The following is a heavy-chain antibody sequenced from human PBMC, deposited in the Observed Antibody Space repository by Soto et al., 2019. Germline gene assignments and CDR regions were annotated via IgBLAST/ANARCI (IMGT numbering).Heavy chain of an antibody. CDR2: ISSSSSYI. Sequence: GGSLSLSCAASGFTFSSYSMNWVRQAQGKGLEWVSSISSSSSYIYYADSVKGRFTISRDNAKNSLYLQMNSLRAEDTAVYYCARDNYYDSSGYYYLDYWGQGTLVTVSS. V-gene: IGHV3-21*01. D-gene: IGHD3-22*01. CDR3: ARDNYYDSSGYYYLDY. J-gene: IGHJ4*02. CDR1: GFTFSSYS.